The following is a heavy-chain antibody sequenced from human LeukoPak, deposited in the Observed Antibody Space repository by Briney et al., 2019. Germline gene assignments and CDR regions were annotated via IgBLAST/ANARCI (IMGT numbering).Heavy chain of an antibody. J-gene: IGHJ6*02. CDR1: GFTFTSYG. CDR3: ARALRAAALYYYYGMDV. Sequence: GTSLRLSCVASGFTFTSYGMHWVRQAPGKGLEWVSVIYSGGSTYYADSVKGRFTISRDNSKNTLYLQMNSLRAEDTAVYYCARALRAAALYYYYGMDVWGQGTTVTVSS. V-gene: IGHV3-66*01. CDR2: IYSGGST. D-gene: IGHD6-13*01.